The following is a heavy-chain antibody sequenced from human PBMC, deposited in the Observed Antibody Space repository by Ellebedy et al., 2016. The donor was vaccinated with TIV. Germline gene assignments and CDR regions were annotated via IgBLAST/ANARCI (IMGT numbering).Heavy chain of an antibody. Sequence: MPSETLSLTCTVSGGSISSYYWNWIRQPPGKGLEWIAYIFYSGSTNYNPSLTSRVTISLDTSKNQFSLRLSSVTAPDTAVYYCARSPSYSSGWYPDLEEYYYYGMDVWGQGTTVTVSS. CDR2: IFYSGST. CDR3: ARSPSYSSGWYPDLEEYYYYGMDV. V-gene: IGHV4-59*08. J-gene: IGHJ6*02. D-gene: IGHD6-19*01. CDR1: GGSISSYY.